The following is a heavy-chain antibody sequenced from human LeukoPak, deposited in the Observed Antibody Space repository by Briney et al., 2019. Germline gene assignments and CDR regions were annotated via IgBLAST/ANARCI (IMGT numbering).Heavy chain of an antibody. Sequence: GGSPRLSCTASGFTFGDYAMSWFRQAPGKGLEWVGFIRSKAYGGTTEYAASVKGRFTISRDDSKSIAYLQMNSLKTEDTAVYYCTRVHTATSVHFDYWGQGTPVTVSS. CDR2: IRSKAYGGTT. CDR1: GFTFGDYA. D-gene: IGHD5-18*01. J-gene: IGHJ4*02. V-gene: IGHV3-49*03. CDR3: TRVHTATSVHFDY.